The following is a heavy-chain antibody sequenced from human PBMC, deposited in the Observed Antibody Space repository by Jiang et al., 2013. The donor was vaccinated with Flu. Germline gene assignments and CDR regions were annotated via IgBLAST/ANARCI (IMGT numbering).Heavy chain of an antibody. J-gene: IGHJ4*02. CDR3: ARQSYSTSWNTEFDL. D-gene: IGHD6-13*01. V-gene: IGHV4-59*08. CDR1: GRPISSYW. CDR2: IYHGGST. Sequence: TVSGRPISSYWWSWIRQPPGKGLEWIGNIYHGGSTNYNPSLKSRVTMSVDTSKNQFSLKLTSVTAADTALYYCARQSYSTSWNTEFDLWGQGTQVTVSS.